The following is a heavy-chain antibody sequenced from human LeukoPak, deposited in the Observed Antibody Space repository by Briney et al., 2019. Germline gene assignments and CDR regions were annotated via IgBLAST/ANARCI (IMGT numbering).Heavy chain of an antibody. CDR2: IWYDGSNK. V-gene: IGHV3-33*01. D-gene: IGHD6-13*01. Sequence: GRSLRLSYAASGFTFSSYGMHWVRQAPGKGLEWVAVIWYDGSNKYYADSVKGRFTISRDNSKNTLYLQMNSLRAEDTAVYYCARDMGAPGGNPYIAAAGSVFDYWGQGTLVTVSS. J-gene: IGHJ4*02. CDR1: GFTFSSYG. CDR3: ARDMGAPGGNPYIAAAGSVFDY.